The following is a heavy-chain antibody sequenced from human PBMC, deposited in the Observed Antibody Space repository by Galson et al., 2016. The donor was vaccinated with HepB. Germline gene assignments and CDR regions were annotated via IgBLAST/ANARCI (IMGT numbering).Heavy chain of an antibody. J-gene: IGHJ5*02. CDR3: AGPGFGLILYGFDP. D-gene: IGHD2-8*01. CDR1: GGSISSNTYY. CDR2: IYYNGST. V-gene: IGHV4-39*01. Sequence: ETLSLTCTVSGGSISSNTYYWGWIRQPPGKGLEWIGSIYYNGSTYYNPSLKSRVTISVDTSKNQFSLELSSVTAADTAVYYCAGPGFGLILYGFDPWGQGTLVTVTS.